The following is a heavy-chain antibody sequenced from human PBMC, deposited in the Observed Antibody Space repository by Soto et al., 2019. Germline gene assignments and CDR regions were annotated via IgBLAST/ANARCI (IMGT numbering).Heavy chain of an antibody. Sequence: ASVKVSCKASGYTFTSYDINCVRQATGQGLEWMGWMNPNSGNTGYAQKFQGRVTMTRNTSISTAYMELSSLRSEDTAVYYCARAQGYYYYMDVWGKGTTVTVSS. CDR1: GYTFTSYD. J-gene: IGHJ6*03. V-gene: IGHV1-8*01. CDR3: ARAQGYYYYMDV. CDR2: MNPNSGNT.